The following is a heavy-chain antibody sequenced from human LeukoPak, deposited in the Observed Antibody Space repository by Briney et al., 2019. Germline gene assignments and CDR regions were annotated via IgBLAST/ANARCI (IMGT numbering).Heavy chain of an antibody. D-gene: IGHD1-26*01. J-gene: IGHJ4*02. V-gene: IGHV3-43*02. CDR1: GFTFDDYA. Sequence: GESLKISCAASGFTFDDYAMHWVRQAPGKGLEWVSLISGDGGSTYYADSVKGRFTISRDNSKNSLYLQMNSLRTEDTALYYCAGGRWELLKGSGDYWGQGTLVTVSS. CDR2: ISGDGGST. CDR3: AGGRWELLKGSGDY.